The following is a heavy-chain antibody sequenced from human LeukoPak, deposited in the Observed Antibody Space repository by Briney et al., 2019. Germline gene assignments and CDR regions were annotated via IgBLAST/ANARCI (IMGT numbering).Heavy chain of an antibody. D-gene: IGHD3-10*01. CDR3: AKGRAGMVRGVCDY. V-gene: IGHV3-9*01. Sequence: GRSLRLSCAASGFTFDDYAMHWVRQAPGKGLEWVSGISWNSGHKGYADSVKGRFTISRDNSKNTLYLQMNSLRAEDTAVYYCAKGRAGMVRGVCDYWGQGTLVTVSS. CDR2: ISWNSGHK. J-gene: IGHJ4*02. CDR1: GFTFDDYA.